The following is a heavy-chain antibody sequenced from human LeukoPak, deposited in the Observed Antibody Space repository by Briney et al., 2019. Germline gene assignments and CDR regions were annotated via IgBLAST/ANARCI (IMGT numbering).Heavy chain of an antibody. Sequence: GGSLRLSCAASGFTFSSYEMNWVRQAPGRGLEWVSYVSDSGTIMYYADSVKGRFTISRDNAKNSLYLQVNSLRAEDTAVYYCARALEYFDYWGQGTLVTVSS. V-gene: IGHV3-48*03. J-gene: IGHJ4*02. CDR1: GFTFSSYE. CDR2: VSDSGTIM. CDR3: ARALEYFDY.